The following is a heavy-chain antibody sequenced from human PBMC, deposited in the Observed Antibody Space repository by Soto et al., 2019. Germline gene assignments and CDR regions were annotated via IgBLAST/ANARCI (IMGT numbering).Heavy chain of an antibody. D-gene: IGHD6-13*01. CDR3: ARGEAAAGTVGNWFDP. CDR1: GESKSGDT. J-gene: IGHJ5*02. V-gene: IGHV1-69*02. Sequence: LKGSCKASGESKSGDTGGRRRQAPGQGLEWMGRIIPILGIANYAQKFQGRVTITADKSTSTAYMELSSLRSEDTAVYYCARGEAAAGTVGNWFDPSGQRTLGTV. CDR2: IIPILGIA.